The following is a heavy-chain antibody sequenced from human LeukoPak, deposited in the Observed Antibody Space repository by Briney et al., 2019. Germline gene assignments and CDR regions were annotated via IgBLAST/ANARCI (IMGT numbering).Heavy chain of an antibody. CDR2: IRYDGRNK. V-gene: IGHV3-30*02. Sequence: ESGGSLRLSCAASGFTFSTSGMHWVRQAPGKGLEWVAFIRYDGRNKYYADSVKGRFTISRDNSKNTLYLQMNSLRAEDTAVYYCAKDSAYGSGSYMSYWGQGTLVTVSS. CDR3: AKDSAYGSGSYMSY. J-gene: IGHJ4*02. CDR1: GFTFSTSG. D-gene: IGHD3-10*01.